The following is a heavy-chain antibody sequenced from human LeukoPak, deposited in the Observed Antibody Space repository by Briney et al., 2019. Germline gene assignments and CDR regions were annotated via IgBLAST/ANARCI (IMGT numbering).Heavy chain of an antibody. CDR2: ISSSSSYI. D-gene: IGHD6-6*01. CDR3: ARDGSIAARPDY. Sequence: PGGSLRLSCAASGFTFSSYSMNWVRQAPGKGLEWVSSISSSSSYIYYADSVKGRFTISRDNAKNSLYLQMNSLRAEDTAVYYCARDGSIAARPDYWGQGTLVTVSS. J-gene: IGHJ4*02. V-gene: IGHV3-21*01. CDR1: GFTFSSYS.